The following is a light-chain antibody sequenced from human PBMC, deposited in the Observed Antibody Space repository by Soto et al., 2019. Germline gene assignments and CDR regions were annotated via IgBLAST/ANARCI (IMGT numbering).Light chain of an antibody. V-gene: IGLV2-14*03. Sequence: QSALTQPASVSGSPGQSIAISCTGTSSDVGGYHYVSWYQQHPGKAPKLMIYDVNNRPSGVSNRFSGSKSGNTASLTISGLQAEDEADYYCCSYTTSSTYVFGTGTKLTV. CDR1: SSDVGGYHY. J-gene: IGLJ1*01. CDR3: CSYTTSSTYV. CDR2: DVN.